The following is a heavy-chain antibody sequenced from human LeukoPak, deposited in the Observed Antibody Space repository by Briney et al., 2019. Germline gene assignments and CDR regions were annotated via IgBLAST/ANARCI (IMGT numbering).Heavy chain of an antibody. CDR3: ARSRHGSGSSPGVD. D-gene: IGHD3-10*01. CDR1: GYTFTGYY. Sequence: GASVKVSCKASGYTFTGYYMHWVRQAPGQGLEWMGWINPNSGGTNYAQKFQGRVTMTRDTSISTAYMELSRLRSDDTAVYYCARSRHGSGSSPGVDWGQGTLVTVSS. CDR2: INPNSGGT. V-gene: IGHV1-2*02. J-gene: IGHJ4*02.